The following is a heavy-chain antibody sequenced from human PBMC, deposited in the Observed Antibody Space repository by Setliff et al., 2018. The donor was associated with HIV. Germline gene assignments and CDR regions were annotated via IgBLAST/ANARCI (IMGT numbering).Heavy chain of an antibody. J-gene: IGHJ4*02. V-gene: IGHV1-69*13. Sequence: SVKVSCKASGGTFSTFSSSAISWVRQAPGQGLEWMGGVIPIFGTPKYPQKFQGRVTITADDSTTTAYMELSRLKPVETAIYYCATALTANWNYEPHFDYWGQGSLVTVSS. CDR1: GGTFSTFSSSA. D-gene: IGHD1-7*01. CDR2: VIPIFGTP. CDR3: ATALTANWNYEPHFDY.